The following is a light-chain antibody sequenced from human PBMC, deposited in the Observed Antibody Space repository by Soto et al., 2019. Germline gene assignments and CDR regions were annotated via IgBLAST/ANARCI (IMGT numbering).Light chain of an antibody. J-gene: IGLJ2*01. CDR2: EVI. V-gene: IGLV2-14*01. Sequence: QSALTQPASVSGSPGQSITISCTGTSSDVGGYNYVSWYQQHPGKAPKLMIYEVINRPSGVSHRFSGSKSGNTASLTISGLQAEDEADYYCSSYTSSSTLVFGGGTKVTVL. CDR1: SSDVGGYNY. CDR3: SSYTSSSTLV.